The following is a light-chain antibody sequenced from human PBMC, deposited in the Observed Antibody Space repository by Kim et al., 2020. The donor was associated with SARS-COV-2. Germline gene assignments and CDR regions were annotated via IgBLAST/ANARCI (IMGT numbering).Light chain of an antibody. V-gene: IGLV2-14*03. CDR3: CSYTAYSTYV. J-gene: IGLJ1*01. CDR1: SNDVGDYNF. CDR2: DVT. Sequence: QSALTQPASVSGSPGQSIAISCTGTSNDVGDYNFVSWYQQHPDKAPKLLIYDVTNRPSGVSSRFSGSKSDNTASLTISGLQAEDEADYYCCSYTAYSTYVFGTGTKVTVL.